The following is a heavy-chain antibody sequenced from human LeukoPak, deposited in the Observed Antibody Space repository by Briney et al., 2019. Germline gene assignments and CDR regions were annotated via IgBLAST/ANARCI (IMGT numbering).Heavy chain of an antibody. Sequence: SETLSLTCTVSGGSISSYYWSWIRQPPGKGLEWIGYIYYSGSTNYNPSLKSRVTISVDTSKSQFSLKLSSVTAADTAVYYCARLSVEMTTSRIFDYWGQGTLVTVSS. D-gene: IGHD5-24*01. CDR1: GGSISSYY. J-gene: IGHJ4*02. V-gene: IGHV4-59*01. CDR3: ARLSVEMTTSRIFDY. CDR2: IYYSGST.